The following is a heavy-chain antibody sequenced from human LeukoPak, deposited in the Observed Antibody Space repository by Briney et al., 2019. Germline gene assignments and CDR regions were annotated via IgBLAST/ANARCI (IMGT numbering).Heavy chain of an antibody. CDR2: IKSKTDGGTT. V-gene: IGHV3-15*01. CDR3: TTDPRITMIVMVRGPRFDY. J-gene: IGHJ4*02. Sequence: GGSLRLSCAASGFTFSSYWMSWVRQAPGKGLEWVGRIKSKTDGGTTDYAAPVKGRFTISRDDSKNTLYLQMNSLKTEDTAVYYCTTDPRITMIVMVRGPRFDYWGQGTLVTVSS. CDR1: GFTFSSYW. D-gene: IGHD3-22*01.